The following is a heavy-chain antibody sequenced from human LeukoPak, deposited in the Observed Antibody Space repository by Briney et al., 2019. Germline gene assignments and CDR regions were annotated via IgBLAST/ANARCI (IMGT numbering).Heavy chain of an antibody. CDR1: GFTFDDYG. J-gene: IGHJ3*02. CDR3: ARGVGYYYGSGSYSSLGAFDI. Sequence: GGSLRLSCAASGFTFDDYGMSWVRQAPGKGLEWVSGINWNGGSTGYADSVKGRFTISRDNAKNSLYLQMNSLRAEDTALYYCARGVGYYYGSGSYSSLGAFDIWGQGTMVTVSS. D-gene: IGHD3-10*01. CDR2: INWNGGST. V-gene: IGHV3-20*04.